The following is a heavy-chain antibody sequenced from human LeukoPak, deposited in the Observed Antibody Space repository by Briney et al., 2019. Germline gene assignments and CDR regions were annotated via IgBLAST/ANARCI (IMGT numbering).Heavy chain of an antibody. CDR2: IYCDDDK. D-gene: IGHD2-8*02. CDR3: AYWRAGAEGWFDP. V-gene: IGHV2-5*02. J-gene: IGHJ5*02. Sequence: SGPTLVKPTQTLTLTCTFSGFSLSTSGVGVGWIRQPPGKALEWLALIYCDDDKRYSPSLKSSLTTTKYTSKNHVVLTMTNRDPVDTATYYCAYWRAGAEGWFDPRGQGNLDTVSS. CDR1: GFSLSTSGVG.